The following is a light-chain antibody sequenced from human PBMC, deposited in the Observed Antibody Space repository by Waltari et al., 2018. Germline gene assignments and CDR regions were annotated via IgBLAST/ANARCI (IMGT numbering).Light chain of an antibody. Sequence: QSVLTQPPSVSAAPGQKVTISCSGSRSHIGNDYVSCYQQLPGTAPKLFIYENNKRPSGIPDRFSGSKSGTSATLGITGLQTGDEADYYCGTWDTSLSALIFGGGTKLTVL. J-gene: IGLJ2*01. V-gene: IGLV1-51*02. CDR2: ENN. CDR1: RSHIGNDY. CDR3: GTWDTSLSALI.